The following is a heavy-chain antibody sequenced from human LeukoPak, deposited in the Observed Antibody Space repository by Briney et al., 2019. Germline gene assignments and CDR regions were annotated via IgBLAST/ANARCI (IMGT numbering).Heavy chain of an antibody. D-gene: IGHD2-15*01. V-gene: IGHV1-2*02. CDR1: GYTFNGHY. J-gene: IGHJ2*01. CDR3: TREGWRYFDL. CDR2: INPNSGGT. Sequence: ASXXXSCKASGYTFNGHYMHWVRQAPGQGLEWMGWINPNSGGTNYVQKFQGRVTMTRDTSTSTAYMDLSSLKSDDTAVYYCTREGWRYFDLWGRGTLVTVSS.